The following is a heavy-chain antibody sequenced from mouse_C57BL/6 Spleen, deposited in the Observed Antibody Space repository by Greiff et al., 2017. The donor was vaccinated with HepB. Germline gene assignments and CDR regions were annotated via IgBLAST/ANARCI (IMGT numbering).Heavy chain of an antibody. CDR3: ARGTKGVDWDFDF. Sequence: VQLQQPGAELVKPGASVKLSCKASGYTFTSYWMHWVKQRPGQGLEWIGEIDPSDSYTNYNQKFKGKATLTVDTSSSTAYMQLSSLTSEDSAVYYCARGTKGVDWDFDFWGQGTTVTVSS. CDR1: GYTFTSYW. CDR2: IDPSDSYT. J-gene: IGHJ1*01. D-gene: IGHD1-1*01. V-gene: IGHV1-50*01.